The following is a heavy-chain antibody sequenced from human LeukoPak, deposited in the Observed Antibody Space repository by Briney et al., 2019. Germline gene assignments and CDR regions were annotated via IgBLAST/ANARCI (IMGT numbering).Heavy chain of an antibody. J-gene: IGHJ4*02. CDR3: ARFSSIAAAFDY. CDR2: ISRSSSYI. CDR1: GFTFSSYS. D-gene: IGHD6-6*01. V-gene: IGHV3-21*04. Sequence: GGSLRLSCAASGFTFSSYSMNWVRQAPGKGLEWASSISRSSSYIYYADSVKGRFTISRANSKNTLYLQMNSLRAEDTAVYYCARFSSIAAAFDYWGQGTLVTVSS.